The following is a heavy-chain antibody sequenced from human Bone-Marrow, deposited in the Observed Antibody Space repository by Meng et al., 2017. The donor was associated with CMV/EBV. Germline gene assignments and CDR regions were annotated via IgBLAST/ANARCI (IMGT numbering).Heavy chain of an antibody. J-gene: IGHJ3*02. V-gene: IGHV1-69*05. CDR3: ARVRSSSWSVTTGAFDI. D-gene: IGHD6-13*01. CDR2: IIPSLGTA. CDR1: TFRSYA. Sequence: TFRSYAVIWGRQTPGQGLEWMGGIIPSLGTANYAQKCQGRATITTDESTSTAYMALSSRRSEDTAVYYCARVRSSSWSVTTGAFDIWGQGTMVTVSS.